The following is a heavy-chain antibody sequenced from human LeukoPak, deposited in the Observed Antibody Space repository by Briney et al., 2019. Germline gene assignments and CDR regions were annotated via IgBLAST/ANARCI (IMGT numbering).Heavy chain of an antibody. Sequence: GGTLRLSCAASGFIFSTYGMSWVRQAPGKGLEWVSAISGSGGSTYYADSVKGRFTISRDNSKNTLYLQMNSLRAEDTAVYYCAKDTVVVVAATPQKGYDYWGQGTLVTVSS. J-gene: IGHJ4*02. CDR1: GFIFSTYG. CDR3: AKDTVVVVAATPQKGYDY. CDR2: ISGSGGST. D-gene: IGHD2-15*01. V-gene: IGHV3-23*01.